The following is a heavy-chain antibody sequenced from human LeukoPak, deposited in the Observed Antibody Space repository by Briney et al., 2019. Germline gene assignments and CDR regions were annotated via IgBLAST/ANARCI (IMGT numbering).Heavy chain of an antibody. D-gene: IGHD3-3*01. J-gene: IGHJ4*02. CDR2: IYYSGST. V-gene: IGHV4-59*01. Sequence: SETLSLTCTVSGGSISSYYWSWIRQPPGKGLEWIGYIYYSGSTNYNPSLKSRVTILVDTSKNQFSLKLSSVTAADTAVYYCARARFLEWWLFDYWGQGTLVTVSS. CDR1: GGSISSYY. CDR3: ARARFLEWWLFDY.